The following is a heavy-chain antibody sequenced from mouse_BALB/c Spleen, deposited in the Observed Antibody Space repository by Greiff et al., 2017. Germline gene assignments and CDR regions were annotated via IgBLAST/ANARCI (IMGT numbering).Heavy chain of an antibody. Sequence: QVQLQQPGAELVMPGASVKMSCKASGYTFTDYWMHWVKQRPGQGLEWIGAIDTSDSYTSYNQKFKGKATLTVDESSSTAYMQLSSLTSEDSAVYYCARWYDGYYYFDNWGEGTTLTVSA. CDR3: ARWYDGYYYFDN. J-gene: IGHJ2*01. CDR1: GYTFTDYW. V-gene: IGHV1-69*01. D-gene: IGHD2-3*01. CDR2: IDTSDSYT.